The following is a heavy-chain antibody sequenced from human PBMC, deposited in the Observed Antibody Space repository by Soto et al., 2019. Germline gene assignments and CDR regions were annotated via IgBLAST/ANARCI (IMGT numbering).Heavy chain of an antibody. J-gene: IGHJ4*02. CDR1: GGSISSGGYY. V-gene: IGHV4-31*03. Sequence: TLSLTCTVSGGSISSGGYYWSWIRQHPGKGLEWIGYIYYSGSTYYNPSLKSRVTISVDTSKNQFSLKLSSVTAADTAVYYRARGSYYPLFDYWGQGTLVTVSS. D-gene: IGHD1-26*01. CDR3: ARGSYYPLFDY. CDR2: IYYSGST.